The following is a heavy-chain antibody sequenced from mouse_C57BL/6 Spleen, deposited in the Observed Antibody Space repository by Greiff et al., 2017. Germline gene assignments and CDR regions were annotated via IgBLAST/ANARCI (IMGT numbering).Heavy chain of an antibody. CDR1: GYNFTSYW. D-gene: IGHD1-1*01. Sequence: VQLQQSGAELVKPGASVKMSCKASGYNFTSYWITWVKQRPGQGLEWIGDIYPGSGSTNYNEKFKSKATLTVDTSSSTAYMQLSSLTSEDSAVYYCARGEDYGSSYVWYFDVWGTGTTVTVSS. CDR3: ARGEDYGSSYVWYFDV. J-gene: IGHJ1*03. CDR2: IYPGSGST. V-gene: IGHV1-55*01.